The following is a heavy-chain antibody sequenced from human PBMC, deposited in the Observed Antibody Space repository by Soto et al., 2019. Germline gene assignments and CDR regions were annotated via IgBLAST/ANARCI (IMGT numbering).Heavy chain of an antibody. CDR1: GGSISSGNDS. J-gene: IGHJ2*01. Sequence: QLRLQGSGSGLVKPSQTLSLTCAVSGGSISSGNDSWSWIRQPPGKGLEWIGYIFHSGSPDYNPSLKSRVTISVDRSKNQFSLRLSSVTAADTAVYYCARDLHDYGDWYFDLWGRGTLVTVSS. D-gene: IGHD4-17*01. CDR3: ARDLHDYGDWYFDL. V-gene: IGHV4-30-2*01. CDR2: IFHSGSP.